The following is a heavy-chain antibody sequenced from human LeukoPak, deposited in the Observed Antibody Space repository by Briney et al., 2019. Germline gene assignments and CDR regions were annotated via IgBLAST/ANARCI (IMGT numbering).Heavy chain of an antibody. V-gene: IGHV3-7*03. CDR2: IKQDGSEK. Sequence: PGGSLRLSCAASGFTFSSYWMSWVRQAPGKGLEWVANIKQDGSEKYYVDSVKGRFTISRDNAKNSLYLQMNSLRAEDTAVYYCASTLGYCSSTSCSMGFDYWGQGTLVTVSS. CDR3: ASTLGYCSSTSCSMGFDY. CDR1: GFTFSSYW. J-gene: IGHJ4*02. D-gene: IGHD2-2*01.